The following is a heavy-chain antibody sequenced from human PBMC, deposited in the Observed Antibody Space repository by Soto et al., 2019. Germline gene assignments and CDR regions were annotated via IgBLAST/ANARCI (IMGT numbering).Heavy chain of an antibody. J-gene: IGHJ6*02. V-gene: IGHV6-1*01. CDR1: GDSVSSNSAA. CDR3: AREGWNYLYYYYYGMDV. D-gene: IGHD1-7*01. Sequence: SQTLSLTCAISGDSVSSNSAAWNWIRQSPSRGLEWLGRTYYRSKWYNDYAVSVKSRITINPDTSKNQFSQQLNSVTPEDTAVYYCAREGWNYLYYYYYGMDVWGQGATVTVSS. CDR2: TYYRSKWYN.